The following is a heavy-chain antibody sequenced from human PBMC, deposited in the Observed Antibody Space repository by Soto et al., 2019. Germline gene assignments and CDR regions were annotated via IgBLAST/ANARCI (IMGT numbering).Heavy chain of an antibody. Sequence: ASVKVSCKASGYTFTSYAMHWVRQAPGQRLAWMGWSNAGNGNTKYSQKFQGRVTITRDTSASTAYMELSSLRSEDTAVYYCARDHDGTGTTYGMDVWGQGTTVTVSS. CDR1: GYTFTSYA. D-gene: IGHD1-7*01. CDR3: ARDHDGTGTTYGMDV. V-gene: IGHV1-3*01. CDR2: SNAGNGNT. J-gene: IGHJ6*02.